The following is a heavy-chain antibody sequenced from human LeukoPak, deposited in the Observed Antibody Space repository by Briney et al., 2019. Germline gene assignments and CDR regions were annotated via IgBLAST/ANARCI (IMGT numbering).Heavy chain of an antibody. CDR3: ARGPIWGNYGWSYFDY. CDR2: ISYDGSKK. V-gene: IGHV3-30-3*01. Sequence: GRSLRLSCAASGFSFSRYAMHWVRQAPGKGLEWVAAISYDGSKKIYADSVKGRFTMSRDNSKNTLYVETNSLRAEDTAVYYCARGPIWGNYGWSYFDYWGQGTPVTVSS. CDR1: GFSFSRYA. D-gene: IGHD3-10*01. J-gene: IGHJ4*02.